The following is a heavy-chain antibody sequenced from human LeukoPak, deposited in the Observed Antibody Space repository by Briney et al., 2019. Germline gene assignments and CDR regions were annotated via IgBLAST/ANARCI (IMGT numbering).Heavy chain of an antibody. V-gene: IGHV4-34*01. J-gene: IGHJ4*02. Sequence: PSESLSLTWAVYGGSLSGYYWSWIRQPPGKGLEWIGGINHSGSTNYNPSLKSRFTISVDTSKNQFSLKLSSVTAADTAVYYCARVVAIAAAGTDYFDYWGQGTLVTVSS. CDR2: INHSGST. CDR3: ARVVAIAAAGTDYFDY. CDR1: GGSLSGYY. D-gene: IGHD6-13*01.